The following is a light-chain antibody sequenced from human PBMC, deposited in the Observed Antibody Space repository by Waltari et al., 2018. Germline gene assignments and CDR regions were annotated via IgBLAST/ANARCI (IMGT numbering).Light chain of an antibody. CDR2: AVS. CDR3: QQCDTYPPT. V-gene: IGKV1-12*01. CDR1: QDITSA. Sequence: EIQTILSPSSVAASVVDRVTITCRATQDITSALAWYQQKPGQAPNLLIYAVSSLQSGVPSRFSGSGSGTHFTLTISSLQPEDVATFYCQQCDTYPPTFGLGTRVQI. J-gene: IGKJ1*01.